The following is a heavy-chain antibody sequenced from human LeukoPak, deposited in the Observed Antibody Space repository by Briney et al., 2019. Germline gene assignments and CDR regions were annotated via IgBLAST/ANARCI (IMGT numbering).Heavy chain of an antibody. Sequence: GGSLRLSCAASGFTFTTYWMSWIRQLPGKGLEWVANTNQDGTEKYYVDSVKGRFTISRDNAKNSLDLQMNSLRVEDTGIYYCVKVAKYYYGSETYYFFEHWGQGPPVTASS. V-gene: IGHV3-7*01. CDR3: VKVAKYYYGSETYYFFEH. CDR2: TNQDGTEK. J-gene: IGHJ4*02. CDR1: GFTFTTYW. D-gene: IGHD3-10*01.